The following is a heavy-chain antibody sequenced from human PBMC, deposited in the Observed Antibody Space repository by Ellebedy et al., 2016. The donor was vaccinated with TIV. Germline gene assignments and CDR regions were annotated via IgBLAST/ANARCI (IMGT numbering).Heavy chain of an antibody. CDR1: GYTFTSYG. V-gene: IGHV1-18*01. J-gene: IGHJ6*02. D-gene: IGHD3-16*01. CDR3: ARDRRQGDYAWGSMDV. Sequence: AASVKVSCKASGYTFTSYGISWVRQAPGQGLEWMGWISAYNGNTNYAQKLQGRVTMTTDTSTSTAYMELRSLRSDDTAVYYCARDRRQGDYAWGSMDVWGQGTTVTVSS. CDR2: ISAYNGNT.